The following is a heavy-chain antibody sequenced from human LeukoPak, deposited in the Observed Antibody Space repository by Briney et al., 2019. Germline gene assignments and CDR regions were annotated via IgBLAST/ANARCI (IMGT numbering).Heavy chain of an antibody. CDR2: INPNSGGT. CDR3: ARTAGSYYFDY. CDR1: GYTFTGYY. V-gene: IGHV1-2*02. D-gene: IGHD1-26*01. Sequence: ASVKVSCKASGYTFTGYYMHSVRHAPGQGLEWMGWINPNSGGTNYAQKFQGRVTMTRDKSISTAYMELSRLRSDDTAVYYCARTAGSYYFDYWGQGTLVTVSS. J-gene: IGHJ4*02.